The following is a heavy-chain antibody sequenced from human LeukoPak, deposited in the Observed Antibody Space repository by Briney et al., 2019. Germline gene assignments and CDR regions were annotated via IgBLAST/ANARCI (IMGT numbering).Heavy chain of an antibody. D-gene: IGHD1-26*01. CDR3: ASHPSGSYGQVDC. J-gene: IGHJ4*02. CDR1: GGSISHYY. CDR2: IYYSGST. Sequence: PSETLSLTCTVSGGSISHYYWSWIRQPPGKGLEWIGCIYYSGSTNYNPSLKSRVTISLDTSKNQFSLKLSSVTAADTAVYYCASHPSGSYGQVDCWGQGTLVTVSS. V-gene: IGHV4-59*01.